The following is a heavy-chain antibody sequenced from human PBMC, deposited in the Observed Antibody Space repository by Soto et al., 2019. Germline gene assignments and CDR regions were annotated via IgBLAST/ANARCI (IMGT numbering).Heavy chain of an antibody. CDR3: AKAPTNGGLFNPFDS. CDR1: GFTFSSYA. V-gene: IGHV3-30-3*01. D-gene: IGHD4-17*01. CDR2: ISYDGSNK. J-gene: IGHJ4*02. Sequence: GGSLRLSCAASGFTFSSYAMHWVRQAPGKGLEWVAVISYDGSNKYYADSVKGRFTISRDNSKNTLYLQMNSLTAADTAVYYCAKAPTNGGLFNPFDSWGQGALVTASS.